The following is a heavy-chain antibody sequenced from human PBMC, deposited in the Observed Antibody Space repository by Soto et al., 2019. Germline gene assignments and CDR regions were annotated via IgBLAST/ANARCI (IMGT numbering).Heavy chain of an antibody. D-gene: IGHD3-22*01. CDR2: INRDGNEK. Sequence: PGGSLRLSCAASGFTFSSYLMSWVRQSPGKGLQWVANINRDGNEKYYVDSLKGRFTISRDNAENSLYLQMNTLRAEDTAVYYCARAPDGSGSYYYFDGWGQGTLVTVSS. V-gene: IGHV3-7*03. CDR1: GFTFSSYL. CDR3: ARAPDGSGSYYYFDG. J-gene: IGHJ4*02.